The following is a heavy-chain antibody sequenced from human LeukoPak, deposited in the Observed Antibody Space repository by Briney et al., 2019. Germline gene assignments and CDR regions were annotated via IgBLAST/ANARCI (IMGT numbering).Heavy chain of an antibody. D-gene: IGHD5-18*01. Sequence: ASVKVSCKAFGYTFTSNYTHWVRQAPGQGPEWMGVISPSGGSTTYAQKFQGRVTMTRETSIGTAYMELSRLRSDDTALYYCARAHERQLWSSGVDYWGQGTLVIVSS. CDR1: GYTFTSNY. J-gene: IGHJ4*02. CDR2: ISPSGGST. V-gene: IGHV1-46*01. CDR3: ARAHERQLWSSGVDY.